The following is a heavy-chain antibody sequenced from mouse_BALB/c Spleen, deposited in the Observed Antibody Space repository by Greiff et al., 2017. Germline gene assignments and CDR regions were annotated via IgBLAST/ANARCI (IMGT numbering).Heavy chain of an antibody. CDR3: ASKGGYYAMDY. V-gene: IGHV14-1*02. J-gene: IGHJ4*01. Sequence: EVQLVESGAELVRPGALVKLSCKASGFNIKDYYMHWVKQRPEQGLEWIGWIDPENGNTIYDPKFQGKASITADTSSNTAYLQLSSLTSEDTAVYYCASKGGYYAMDYWGQGTSVTVSS. CDR1: GFNIKDYY. CDR2: IDPENGNT.